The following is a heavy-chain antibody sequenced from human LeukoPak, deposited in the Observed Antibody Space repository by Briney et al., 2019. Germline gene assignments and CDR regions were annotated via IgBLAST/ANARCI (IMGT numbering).Heavy chain of an antibody. V-gene: IGHV3-7*04. CDR2: IKYDGSDK. D-gene: IGHD3-16*01. CDR3: VRGGGSFDS. J-gene: IGHJ4*02. Sequence: GGSLRLSCAASGFTFSGSAMHWVRQASGKGLEWVANIKYDGSDKRYVDSVKGRFTVSRDNANNSLYLQMNSLRAEDTAVYYCVRGGGSFDSWGQGTLVTVSS. CDR1: GFTFSGSA.